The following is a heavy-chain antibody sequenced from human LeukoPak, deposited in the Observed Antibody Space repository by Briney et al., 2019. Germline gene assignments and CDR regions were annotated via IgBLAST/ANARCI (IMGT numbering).Heavy chain of an antibody. CDR3: ARAGLIHDAFDI. D-gene: IGHD3-16*01. CDR1: GFTFSSYA. Sequence: GRSLRLSCAASGFTFSSYAMHWVRQAPGKGLEWVAVISYDGSNKYYADSVKGRFTISRDNSKNTLYLQMNGLRAEDTAVYYCARAGLIHDAFDIWGQGTMVTVSS. V-gene: IGHV3-30-3*01. J-gene: IGHJ3*02. CDR2: ISYDGSNK.